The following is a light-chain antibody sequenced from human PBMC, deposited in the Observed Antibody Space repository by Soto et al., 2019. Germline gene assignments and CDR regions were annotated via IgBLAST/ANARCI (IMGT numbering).Light chain of an antibody. J-gene: IGKJ1*01. CDR3: QQSYINPPT. Sequence: DIQMTQSPSSLSASVGDRVTITCRASQSISTYLNWYQQKPGKAPKLLIYAASSLQSGVPSRFSGSGSGTDFTLTVSSLQPEDFATYYCQQSYINPPTFGQGTKVDIK. V-gene: IGKV1-39*01. CDR1: QSISTY. CDR2: AAS.